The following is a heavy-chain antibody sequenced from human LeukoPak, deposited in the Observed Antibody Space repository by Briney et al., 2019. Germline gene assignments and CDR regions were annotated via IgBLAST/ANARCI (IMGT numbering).Heavy chain of an antibody. CDR3: ARWGGKDLDTDFDY. V-gene: IGHV1-2*02. J-gene: IGHJ4*02. Sequence: ASVKVSCRASGYTFTGYYMHWVRQAPGQGLEGRGWINPNSGGTNYAQKFQGSVTMTRDTSINTAYMEVSSLRSEDTAVYYCARWGGKDLDTDFDYWGQGTLVTVSA. CDR2: INPNSGGT. CDR1: GYTFTGYY. D-gene: IGHD3-16*01.